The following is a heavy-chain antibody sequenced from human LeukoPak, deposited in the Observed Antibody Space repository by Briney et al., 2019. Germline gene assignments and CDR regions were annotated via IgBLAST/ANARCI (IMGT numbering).Heavy chain of an antibody. J-gene: IGHJ5*02. CDR3: ARERITMVRGVHTNWFDP. CDR2: ISRDSTYI. CDR1: GFTFSSYA. D-gene: IGHD3-10*01. V-gene: IGHV3-21*01. Sequence: GGSLRLSCAASGFTFSSYAMNWVRQAPGKGLEWVSSISRDSTYIYSADSVKGRFTVSRDDAKSSLFLQMNSLRAEDTAVYYCARERITMVRGVHTNWFDPWGQGTLVTVSS.